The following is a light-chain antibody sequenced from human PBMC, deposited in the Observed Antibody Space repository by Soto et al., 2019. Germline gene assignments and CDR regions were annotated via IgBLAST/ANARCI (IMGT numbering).Light chain of an antibody. CDR3: QSYDNSLSHVV. Sequence: QSVLTQPPSVSGAPGQRVTIPCTGSNSNIGSFYDVHWYQQLPGTVPKLLIYGDDNRPSGVPDRFSGSKSGTSASLAITGLQAEDEADYYCQSYDNSLSHVVFGGGTKLTVL. CDR2: GDD. J-gene: IGLJ2*01. CDR1: NSNIGSFYD. V-gene: IGLV1-40*01.